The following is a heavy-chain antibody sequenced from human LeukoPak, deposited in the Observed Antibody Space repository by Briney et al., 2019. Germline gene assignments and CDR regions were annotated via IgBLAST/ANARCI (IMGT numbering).Heavy chain of an antibody. J-gene: IGHJ4*02. CDR2: INQDGSEM. CDR1: GFTFSSYW. Sequence: PGGSLRLSCAASGFTFSSYWMTWVRQAPGKGLEWVANINQDGSEMNYVDSVKGRFTISRDNAKNSLYLQMNSLRAEDTAVYYCARDDYGHFDYWGQGTLVTVSS. D-gene: IGHD4-17*01. CDR3: ARDDYGHFDY. V-gene: IGHV3-7*01.